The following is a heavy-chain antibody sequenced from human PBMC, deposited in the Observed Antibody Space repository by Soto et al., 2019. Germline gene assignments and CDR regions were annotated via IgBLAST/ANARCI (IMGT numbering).Heavy chain of an antibody. Sequence: GGSLRLSCAASGFTFSSYAMHWVRQAPGKGLEWVAVISYDGSNKYYADSVKGRFTISRDNSKNTLYLQMNSLRAEDTAVYYCARDGAIAVAGFSDHPIDYWGQGTLVTVSS. J-gene: IGHJ4*02. CDR2: ISYDGSNK. D-gene: IGHD6-19*01. CDR3: ARDGAIAVAGFSDHPIDY. CDR1: GFTFSSYA. V-gene: IGHV3-30-3*01.